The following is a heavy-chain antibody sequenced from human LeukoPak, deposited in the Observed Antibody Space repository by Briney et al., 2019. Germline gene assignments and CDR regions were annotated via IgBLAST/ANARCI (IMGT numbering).Heavy chain of an antibody. J-gene: IGHJ4*02. CDR1: GFTFNTYW. D-gene: IGHD1-20*01. V-gene: IGHV3-7*05. CDR3: ARFNWNDSY. Sequence: GGSLRLSCAASGFTFNTYWMGWVRQAPGKGLEWMANINLGGSERYYVDSVKGRFTISRDNAKNSLYLQMNSLRAEDTAVYYCARFNWNDSYWGQGTLVTVSS. CDR2: INLGGSER.